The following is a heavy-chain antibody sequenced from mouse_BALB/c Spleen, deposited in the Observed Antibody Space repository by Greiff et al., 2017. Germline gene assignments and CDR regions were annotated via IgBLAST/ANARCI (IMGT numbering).Heavy chain of an antibody. J-gene: IGHJ1*01. CDR1: GFTFSSYT. Sequence: EVKLMESGGGLVKPGGSLKLSCAASGFTFSSYTMSWVRQTPEKRLEWVATISSGGGNTYYPDSVKGRFTISRDNAKNNLYLQMSSLRSEDTALYYCARGMITPWYFDVWGAGTTVTVSS. CDR3: ARGMITPWYFDV. D-gene: IGHD2-4*01. V-gene: IGHV5-9*03. CDR2: ISSGGGNT.